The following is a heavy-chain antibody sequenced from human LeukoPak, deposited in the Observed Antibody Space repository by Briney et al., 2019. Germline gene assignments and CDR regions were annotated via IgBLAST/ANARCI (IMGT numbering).Heavy chain of an antibody. J-gene: IGHJ4*02. CDR1: GFTFSSYS. V-gene: IGHV3-48*01. D-gene: IGHD7-27*01. Sequence: PGGSLRLSCVASGFTFSSYSMNWVRQAPGKGLERISYIRSRPSTIYYADSVKGRFTISRDDASNSQYLLMNSLRPEDTAVYYCVRDHHWGFDSWGQGTQVTVSS. CDR3: VRDHHWGFDS. CDR2: IRSRPSTI.